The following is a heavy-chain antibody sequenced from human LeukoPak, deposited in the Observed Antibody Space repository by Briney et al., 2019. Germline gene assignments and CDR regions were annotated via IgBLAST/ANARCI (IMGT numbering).Heavy chain of an antibody. CDR3: ARGPRSYYYDSSGYYSDTRIFDY. V-gene: IGHV4-31*03. J-gene: IGHJ4*02. Sequence: SQTLSLTCTVSGGSISSGGYYWSWIRQHPGKGLEWIGYIYYSGSTYYNPSLKSRVTISVDTSKNQFSLKLSSVTAADTAVYYCARGPRSYYYDSSGYYSDTRIFDYWGQGTLVTVSS. CDR2: IYYSGST. D-gene: IGHD3-22*01. CDR1: GGSISSGGYY.